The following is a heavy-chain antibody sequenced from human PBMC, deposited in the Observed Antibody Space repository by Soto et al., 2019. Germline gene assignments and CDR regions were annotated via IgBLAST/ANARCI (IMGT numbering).Heavy chain of an antibody. CDR2: ISGSGGST. CDR1: GFTFSSYA. V-gene: IGHV3-23*01. Sequence: LRLSCAASGFTFSSYAMSWVRQAPGKGLEWVSAISGSGGSTYYADSVKGRFTISRDNSKNTLYLQMNSLRAEDTAVYYCAKDLWGLVVFDYWGQGTLVTVSS. D-gene: IGHD3-16*01. J-gene: IGHJ4*02. CDR3: AKDLWGLVVFDY.